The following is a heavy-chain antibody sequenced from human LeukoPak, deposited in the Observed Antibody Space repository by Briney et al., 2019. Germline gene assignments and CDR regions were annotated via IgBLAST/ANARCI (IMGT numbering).Heavy chain of an antibody. CDR1: GYTFTSYA. CDR2: INAGNGNT. Sequence: AASVKVSCKASGYTFTSYAMHWVRQAPGQRLEWMGWINAGNGNTKYSQKFQGRVTITRDTSASTAYMDLSGLRPDDTAVYYCAREGSGYTYGRGSYFDYWGHGILVTVSS. D-gene: IGHD5-18*01. J-gene: IGHJ4*01. CDR3: AREGSGYTYGRGSYFDY. V-gene: IGHV1-3*01.